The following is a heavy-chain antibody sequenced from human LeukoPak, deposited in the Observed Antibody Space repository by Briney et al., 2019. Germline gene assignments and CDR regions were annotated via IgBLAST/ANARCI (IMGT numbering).Heavy chain of an antibody. CDR2: FDPEDGET. Sequence: ASVKVSCKVSGYTLNELSMHWVRQARGKGLECMGGFDPEDGETIYTQKFQGRVTMTEVTSTDTAYMELSSLRSEDTAVYYCATGDPPVRYFNFWGQGTLVTVSS. D-gene: IGHD3-9*01. CDR3: ATGDPPVRYFNF. V-gene: IGHV1-24*01. CDR1: GYTLNELS. J-gene: IGHJ4*02.